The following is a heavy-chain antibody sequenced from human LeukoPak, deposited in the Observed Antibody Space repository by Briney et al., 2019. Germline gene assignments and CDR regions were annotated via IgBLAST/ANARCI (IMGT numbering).Heavy chain of an antibody. V-gene: IGHV4-39*07. D-gene: IGHD3/OR15-3a*01. J-gene: IGHJ4*02. CDR3: ARGWTTYFDY. CDR1: GGSISTSNYY. Sequence: SETLSLTCTVSGGSISTSNYYWGWIRQPPGKGLEWIGNIFYSGSTYYSPSLKSRVTISLDTSRNQFSLKLNSVTAADTAVYYCARGWTTYFDYWGQGTLVTVSS. CDR2: IFYSGST.